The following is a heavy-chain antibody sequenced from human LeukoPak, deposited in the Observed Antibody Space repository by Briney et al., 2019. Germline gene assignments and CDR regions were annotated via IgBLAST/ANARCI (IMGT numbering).Heavy chain of an antibody. D-gene: IGHD1-14*01. CDR2: INPNSGGT. Sequence: GASVKVSXKASGYTFTGYYMHWVRQAPGQGLEWIGWINPNSGGTNYAQKFQGRVTMTRDTSISTAYMELSRLRSDDTAVYYCARDPSYNLNWFDPWGQGTLVTVSS. CDR3: ARDPSYNLNWFDP. CDR1: GYTFTGYY. J-gene: IGHJ5*02. V-gene: IGHV1-2*02.